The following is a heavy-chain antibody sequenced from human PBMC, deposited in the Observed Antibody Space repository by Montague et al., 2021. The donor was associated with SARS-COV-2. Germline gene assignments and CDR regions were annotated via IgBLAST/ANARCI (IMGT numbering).Heavy chain of an antibody. CDR2: IGSGGGT. CDR3: AKGGAQGSRSFDY. Sequence: SLRLSCAASRFSVSSNYLNWVRQAPGKGLEWVSFIGSGGGTYYADSAKGRFTISGDTSRNTLYLQMNSLRAEDTAVYYCAKGGAQGSRSFDYWGQGTLVTVSS. V-gene: IGHV3-53*01. CDR1: RFSVSSNY. J-gene: IGHJ4*02. D-gene: IGHD1-26*01.